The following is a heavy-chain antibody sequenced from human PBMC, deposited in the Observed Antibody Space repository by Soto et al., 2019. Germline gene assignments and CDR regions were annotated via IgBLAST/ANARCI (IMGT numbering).Heavy chain of an antibody. Sequence: GASVKVSCKASGYTFTSYAMNWVRQAPGQGLEWMGWINTNTGNPTYAQGFTGRFVFCLDTAVSTAYLQIRSLRAEDSAVYYSAREGVVYSYGIAFDFWRQGTMLIASS. CDR1: GYTFTSYA. D-gene: IGHD5-18*01. CDR2: INTNTGNP. CDR3: AREGVVYSYGIAFDF. J-gene: IGHJ3*01. V-gene: IGHV7-4-1*01.